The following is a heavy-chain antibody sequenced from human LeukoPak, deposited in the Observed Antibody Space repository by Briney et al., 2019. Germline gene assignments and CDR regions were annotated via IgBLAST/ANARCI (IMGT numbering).Heavy chain of an antibody. CDR2: INPSGGST. CDR1: GYTFTSYY. CDR3: ARAGIGSSWEAQFDY. J-gene: IGHJ4*02. D-gene: IGHD6-13*01. Sequence: GASVKVSCKASGYTFTSYYMHWVRQAPGQGLEWMGIINPSGGSTSYAQKFQGRVTMTRDTSTSTVYMELSSLRSEDTDVYYCARAGIGSSWEAQFDYWGQGTLVTVSS. V-gene: IGHV1-46*01.